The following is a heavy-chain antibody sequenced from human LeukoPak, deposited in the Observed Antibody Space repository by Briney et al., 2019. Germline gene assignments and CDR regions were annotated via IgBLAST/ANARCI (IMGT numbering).Heavy chain of an antibody. CDR1: GDSVSRNGIA. CDR2: TYYRSKWYY. CDR3: ARTYSGSYDY. J-gene: IGHJ4*02. V-gene: IGHV6-1*01. Sequence: SQTLSLTCAISGDSVSRNGIAWNWVRQSPLRGLECLGRTYYRSKWYYDYAVSVKSRITINPDTSKNQFSLQLNSVTPEDTAVYYCARTYSGSYDYWGQGTLVTVSS. D-gene: IGHD1-26*01.